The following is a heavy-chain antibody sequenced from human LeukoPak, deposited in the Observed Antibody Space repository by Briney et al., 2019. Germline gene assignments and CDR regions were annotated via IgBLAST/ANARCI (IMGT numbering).Heavy chain of an antibody. J-gene: IGHJ4*02. CDR2: IIPILGIA. CDR3: ARAIQLWTSYYFDY. Sequence: PGSSVEVSCKASGGTFSSYAISWVRQAPGQGLEWMGRIIPILGIANYAQKFQGRVTITADKSTGTAYMELSSLRSEDTAVYYCARAIQLWTSYYFDYWGQGTLVTVSS. D-gene: IGHD5-18*01. V-gene: IGHV1-69*04. CDR1: GGTFSSYA.